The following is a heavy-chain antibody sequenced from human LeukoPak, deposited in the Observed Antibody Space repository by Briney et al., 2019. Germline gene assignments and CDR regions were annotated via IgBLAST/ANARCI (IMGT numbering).Heavy chain of an antibody. CDR1: GFTFSTYW. Sequence: PGGSLRLSCAASGFTFSTYWMSWVRQAPGKGLEWVANIKQDGSEEYYVDSLKGRFTISRDNANNSLYLQMNSLRAEDTAVYYCARAGHNTYYYGSGSYYNHPIDYWGQGTLVTVSS. J-gene: IGHJ4*02. V-gene: IGHV3-7*01. CDR2: IKQDGSEE. D-gene: IGHD3-10*01. CDR3: ARAGHNTYYYGSGSYYNHPIDY.